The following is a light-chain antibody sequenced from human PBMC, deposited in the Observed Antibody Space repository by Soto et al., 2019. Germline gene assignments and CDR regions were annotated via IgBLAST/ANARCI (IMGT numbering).Light chain of an antibody. Sequence: DIVMTQSPDSLAVSLGERATINCKSSQSLLYSSNSKNYLAWYQRKSGQPPKLLIYWASTRESGFPDRFSGSGSGTDFTLTISSLQADDVAVYYCQQYLSIPRTFGQGTKVEIK. V-gene: IGKV4-1*01. J-gene: IGKJ1*01. CDR3: QQYLSIPRT. CDR2: WAS. CDR1: QSLLYSSNSKNY.